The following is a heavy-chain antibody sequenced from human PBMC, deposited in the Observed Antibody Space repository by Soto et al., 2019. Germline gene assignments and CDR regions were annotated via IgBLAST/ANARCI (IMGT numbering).Heavy chain of an antibody. V-gene: IGHV5-51*01. Sequence: GESLKISCKGSGYSFTSYWIAWVRQMPGKGLECMGIIYPGDSDTRYSPSFQGQVTISVDKSINTAYLQWSSLRASDTAIYYCARPGKLYSMTKYFDSWGQGALVTVSS. CDR3: ARPGKLYSMTKYFDS. CDR2: IYPGDSDT. J-gene: IGHJ4*02. CDR1: GYSFTSYW. D-gene: IGHD1-1*01.